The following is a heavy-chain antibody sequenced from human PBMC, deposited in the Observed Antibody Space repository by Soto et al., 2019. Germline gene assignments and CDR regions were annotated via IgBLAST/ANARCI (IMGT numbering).Heavy chain of an antibody. J-gene: IGHJ2*01. D-gene: IGHD2-15*01. CDR1: AASISSYY. V-gene: IGHV4-59*08. Sequence: QVQLQESGPGLVRPSETLSLTCTVSAASISSYYWTWIRQPPGKGLEWIGHMYNSEDTKYNPALKSRLPMSVDTSTNQFCLKVRSVSAADTAIYYCVRHATDRHGNAEDWYFDLWGRGTLVTVSS. CDR3: VRHATDRHGNAEDWYFDL. CDR2: MYNSEDT.